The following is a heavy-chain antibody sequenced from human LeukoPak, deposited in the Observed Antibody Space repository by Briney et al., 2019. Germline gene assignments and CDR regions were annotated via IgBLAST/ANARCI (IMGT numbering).Heavy chain of an antibody. D-gene: IGHD6-13*01. V-gene: IGHV3-33*01. J-gene: IGHJ4*02. Sequence: GRSLRLSCAASGFTFSSYGMHWVRQAPGKGLEWVAVIWYDGSNKYYADSVKGRFTISRDNSKNTLYLQMNSLRAEDTAVYYCARDGGAAAGLDYWGQGTLVTVSS. CDR2: IWYDGSNK. CDR3: ARDGGAAAGLDY. CDR1: GFTFSSYG.